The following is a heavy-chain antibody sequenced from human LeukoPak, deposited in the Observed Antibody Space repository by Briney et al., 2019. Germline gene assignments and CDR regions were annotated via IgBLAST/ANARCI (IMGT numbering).Heavy chain of an antibody. CDR3: ARERYSSSSHDAFDI. Sequence: SETLSLTCAVYGGSFSGYYWSWIRQPPGKGLEWIGEINHSGSTNYNPSLKSRVTISVDTSKNQFSLKLSSVTAADTAVYYCARERYSSSSHDAFDIWGQGTMVTVSS. CDR2: INHSGST. D-gene: IGHD6-6*01. V-gene: IGHV4-34*01. CDR1: GGSFSGYY. J-gene: IGHJ3*02.